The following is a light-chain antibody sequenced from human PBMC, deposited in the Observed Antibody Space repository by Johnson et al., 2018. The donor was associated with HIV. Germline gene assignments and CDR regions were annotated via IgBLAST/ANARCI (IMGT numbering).Light chain of an antibody. CDR3: GTWDSSLSAFYV. CDR2: DNN. Sequence: QSVLTQPPSVSAAPGQKVTISCSGSSSNIGNNYVSWYQQLPGTAPKLLIYDNNKRPSGIPDRFSGSKSGTSATLVITGLQTGDEADYYCGTWDSSLSAFYVFGTGTKVTVL. CDR1: SSNIGNNY. J-gene: IGLJ1*01. V-gene: IGLV1-51*01.